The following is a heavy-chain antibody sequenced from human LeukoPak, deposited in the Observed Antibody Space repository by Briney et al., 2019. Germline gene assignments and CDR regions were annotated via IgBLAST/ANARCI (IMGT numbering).Heavy chain of an antibody. CDR2: ISGSNGNT. CDR1: GYTFTRYG. Sequence: GASVKVSCKASGYTFTRYGMSWVRQAPGQGLEWMGWISGSNGNTNYAQKFQGRVTITADKSTSTAYMELSSLRSEDTAVYYCARDRDWVVVGYYMDVWGKGTTVTVSS. CDR3: ARDRDWVVVGYYMDV. V-gene: IGHV1-18*01. J-gene: IGHJ6*03. D-gene: IGHD2-15*01.